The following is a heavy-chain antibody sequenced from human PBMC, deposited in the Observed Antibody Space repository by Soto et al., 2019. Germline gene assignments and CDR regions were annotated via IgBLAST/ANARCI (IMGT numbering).Heavy chain of an antibody. J-gene: IGHJ6*02. D-gene: IGHD6-13*01. CDR1: GFTFSSYR. CDR2: IKQDGSEK. CDR3: ARVEAAAGTPYYYYGIDV. V-gene: IGHV3-7*01. Sequence: GGSLRLSCAASGFTFSSYRMSWVRQAPGKGLEWVANIKQDGSEKYYVDSVKGRFTISRDNAKNSLYLQMNSLRAEDTAVCYCARVEAAAGTPYYYYGIDVWGQGTTVTVSS.